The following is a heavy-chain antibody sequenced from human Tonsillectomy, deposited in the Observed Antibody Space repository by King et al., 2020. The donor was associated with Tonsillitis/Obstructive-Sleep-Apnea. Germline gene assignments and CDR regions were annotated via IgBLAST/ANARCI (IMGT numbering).Heavy chain of an antibody. V-gene: IGHV1-18*01. Sequence: VQLVESGAEVKKPGASVKVSCKASGYTFTSYGISWVRQAPGQGLEWMGWISAYNGNTNYAQKLQGRVTMTTDTSTSTAYMELRSLRSDDTAVYYCARTGYCSSTSCSDSYMDVWGKGTTVTVSS. D-gene: IGHD2-2*01. CDR2: ISAYNGNT. CDR1: GYTFTSYG. CDR3: ARTGYCSSTSCSDSYMDV. J-gene: IGHJ6*03.